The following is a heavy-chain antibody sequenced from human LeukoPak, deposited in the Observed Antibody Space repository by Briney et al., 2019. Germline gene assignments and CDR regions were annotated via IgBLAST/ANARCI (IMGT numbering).Heavy chain of an antibody. CDR1: GGSISSSSYY. CDR3: ASQRRAVDAFDI. Sequence: PSETLSLTCTVSGGSISSSSYYWGWIRQPPGKGLEWIGSIYYSGSTYYNPSLKSRVTISVDTSKNQFSLKLSSVTAADTAVYYCASQRRAVDAFDIWGQGTMVTVSS. CDR2: IYYSGST. D-gene: IGHD4-17*01. J-gene: IGHJ3*02. V-gene: IGHV4-39*01.